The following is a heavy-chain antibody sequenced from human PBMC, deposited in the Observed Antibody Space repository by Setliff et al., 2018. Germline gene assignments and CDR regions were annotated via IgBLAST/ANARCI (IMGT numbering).Heavy chain of an antibody. D-gene: IGHD5-12*01. CDR2: INPNSGGT. J-gene: IGHJ4*02. V-gene: IGHV1-2*04. Sequence: ASVKVSCKASGYTFTGYYMHWVRQAPGQGLEWMGWINPNSGGTNYAQKFQGWVTMTRDTSISTAYMELSRLRSDDTAVYCCARSGWLREYYFDYWGQGTLVTAPQ. CDR3: ARSGWLREYYFDY. CDR1: GYTFTGYY.